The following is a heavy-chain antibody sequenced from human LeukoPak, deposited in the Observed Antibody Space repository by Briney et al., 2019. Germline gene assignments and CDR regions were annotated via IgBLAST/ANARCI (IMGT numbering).Heavy chain of an antibody. D-gene: IGHD6-19*01. CDR1: GGTFSSYA. CDR3: AGRIPDSSGWGGFDY. J-gene: IGHJ4*02. CDR2: INPSGGST. V-gene: IGHV1-46*01. Sequence: GSSVKVSCKASGGTFSSYAISWVRQAPGQGLEWMGIINPSGGSTSYAQKFQGRVTMTRDTSTSTVYMELSSLRSEDTAVYYCAGRIPDSSGWGGFDYWGQGTLVTVSS.